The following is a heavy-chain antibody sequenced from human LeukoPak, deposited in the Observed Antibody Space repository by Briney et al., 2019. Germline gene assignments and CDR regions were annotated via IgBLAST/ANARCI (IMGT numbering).Heavy chain of an antibody. D-gene: IGHD2-8*02. J-gene: IGHJ3*02. V-gene: IGHV1-18*01. CDR3: LVASDVPNAFDI. CDR2: ISGYNGNT. CDR1: GYTFTSYG. Sequence: ASVKVSCKASGYTFTSYGISWVRQAPGQGLEWMGWISGYNGNTNYAQKFQGRVTMTRDTSISTAYMELSRLRSDDTAVYYCLVASDVPNAFDIWGQGTMVTVSS.